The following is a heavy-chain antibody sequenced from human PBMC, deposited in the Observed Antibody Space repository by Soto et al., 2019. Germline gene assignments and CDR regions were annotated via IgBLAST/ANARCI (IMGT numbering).Heavy chain of an antibody. V-gene: IGHV3-35*01. CDR1: GFTFSNSD. J-gene: IGHJ6*02. D-gene: IGHD3-10*01. CDR2: VSWNGSRT. CDR3: VSDEKLLWFGELIPYYYYYGMDV. Sequence: PGGSLRLSCAASGFTFSNSDMNWVRQAPGKGLEWVSGVSWNGSRTHYADSVKGRFIISRDNSRNFLYQQMNSLRPEDMAVYYCVSDEKLLWFGELIPYYYYYGMDVWGQGTTVTVSS.